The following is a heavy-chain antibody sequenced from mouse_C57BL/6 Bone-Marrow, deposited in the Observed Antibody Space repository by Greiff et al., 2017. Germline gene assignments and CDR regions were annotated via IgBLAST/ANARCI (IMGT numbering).Heavy chain of an antibody. CDR1: GFTFSSYA. J-gene: IGHJ1*03. Sequence: EVKVEESGEGLVKPGGSLKLSCAASGFTFSSYAMSWVRQTPEKRLEWVAYISSGGDYIYYADTVKGRFTISRDNARNTLYLQMSSLKSEDTAMYYCTRDRHGSSYDWYFDVWGTGTTVTVSS. CDR2: ISSGGDYI. V-gene: IGHV5-9-1*02. CDR3: TRDRHGSSYDWYFDV. D-gene: IGHD1-1*01.